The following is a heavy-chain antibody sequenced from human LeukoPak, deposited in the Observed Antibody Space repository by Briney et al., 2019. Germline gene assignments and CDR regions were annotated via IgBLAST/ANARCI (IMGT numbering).Heavy chain of an antibody. D-gene: IGHD2-2*01. CDR2: IYSSGST. V-gene: IGHV4-59*12. CDR1: GGSISSDY. CDR3: ARGLRRGSSTSVPPFAFDI. Sequence: SETLSLTCTVSGGSISSDYWSWIRQPPGKGLEWIGYIYSSGSTNYNPSLESRVTISVDTSKNQFSLKLSSVTAADTAVYYCARGLRRGSSTSVPPFAFDIWGQGTMVTVSS. J-gene: IGHJ3*02.